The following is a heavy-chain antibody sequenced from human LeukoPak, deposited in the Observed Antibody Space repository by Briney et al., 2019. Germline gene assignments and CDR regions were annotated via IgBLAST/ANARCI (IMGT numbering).Heavy chain of an antibody. Sequence: SETLSLTCVVYGESFSGYPWSWIRQPPGKGLEWIGEINQRRNTNYNPSLKSRVTISIDTSKNQFSLKLSSVTAADTAVYYCARHGWHAWYFDLWGRGTLVTVSS. D-gene: IGHD6-19*01. CDR2: INQRRNT. CDR1: GESFSGYP. CDR3: ARHGWHAWYFDL. J-gene: IGHJ2*01. V-gene: IGHV4-34*01.